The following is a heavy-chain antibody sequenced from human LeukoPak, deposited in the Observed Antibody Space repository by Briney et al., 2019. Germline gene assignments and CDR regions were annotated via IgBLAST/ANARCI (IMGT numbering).Heavy chain of an antibody. CDR2: IFQRGYS. Sequence: SETLSLTCAVSGYSTSSGYYWGWIRQPPGKGLQWIGSIFQRGYSYYNPSLKSRVTISVDTSRNQFSLKLSSVTAADTAVYYCAGDKETTGNGWPNWFDPWGQGTLVTVSS. D-gene: IGHD1-1*01. J-gene: IGHJ5*02. V-gene: IGHV4-38-2*01. CDR1: GYSTSSGYY. CDR3: AGDKETTGNGWPNWFDP.